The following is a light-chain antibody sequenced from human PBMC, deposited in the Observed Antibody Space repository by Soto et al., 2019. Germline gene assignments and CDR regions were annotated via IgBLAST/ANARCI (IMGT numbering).Light chain of an antibody. CDR3: QQYGSSPGT. V-gene: IGKV3-20*01. CDR1: QSVSSSY. CDR2: GAS. J-gene: IGKJ1*01. Sequence: EIVLTQSPGTLSLSPGERATLSCRASQSVSSSYLARYQQKPGQAPRLLIYGASSRATGIPDRFSGSGPGTDFTLTISRLEPEDFAVYYCQQYGSSPGTFGQGTKVEIK.